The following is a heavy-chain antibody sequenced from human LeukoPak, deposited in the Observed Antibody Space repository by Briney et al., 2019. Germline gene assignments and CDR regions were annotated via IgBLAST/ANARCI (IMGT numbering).Heavy chain of an antibody. CDR3: AKWADMTTNWFDP. J-gene: IGHJ5*02. Sequence: GGSLRLSCAGSGFTFSSYAMSWVRQAPGKGLEWVAFIRYDGRNKYYVDSVKGRFTISRDNSKNTLYLQMNSLRAEDTAVYYCAKWADMTTNWFDPWGQGTLVTVSS. D-gene: IGHD4-11*01. V-gene: IGHV3-30*02. CDR1: GFTFSSYA. CDR2: IRYDGRNK.